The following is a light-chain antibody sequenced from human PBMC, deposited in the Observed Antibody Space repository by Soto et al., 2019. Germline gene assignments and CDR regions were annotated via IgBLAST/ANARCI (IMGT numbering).Light chain of an antibody. CDR3: PSSDSSMSFL. J-gene: IGLJ2*01. CDR2: GNS. CDR1: SSNIGAGYY. V-gene: IGLV1-40*01. Sequence: QSVLTQPPSVSGAPGQRVTISCTGSSSNIGAGYYVHWYQQLPGTAPKLLIYGNSNRPSGFPDLFSCSKSGTSASLAITGLQAEDEADYYCPSSDSSMSFLFGGGTKLTVL.